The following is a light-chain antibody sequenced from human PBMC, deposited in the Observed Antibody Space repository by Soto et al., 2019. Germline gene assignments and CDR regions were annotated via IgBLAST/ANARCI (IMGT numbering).Light chain of an antibody. Sequence: QSALTQPASVSGSPGQSVTISCTGTSSDVGAYNYVSWYQHHPGKAPKLMIYDLSIRPSGISDRFSGSKSVNTASLTISGLQAEDEADYHCLSFAPGNTWVFGGGTKLTVL. CDR2: DLS. V-gene: IGLV2-14*01. CDR1: SSDVGAYNY. CDR3: LSFAPGNTWV. J-gene: IGLJ3*02.